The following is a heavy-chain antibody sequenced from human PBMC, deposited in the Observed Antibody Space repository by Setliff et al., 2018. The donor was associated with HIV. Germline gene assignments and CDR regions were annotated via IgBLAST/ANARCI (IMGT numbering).Heavy chain of an antibody. CDR3: ARDTVKATFSDY. D-gene: IGHD4-17*01. Sequence: ASVKVSCKASGYIFTGHYMHWVRQAPGQGLEWMGWINPNSGGTNYAQKFQGRVTMTRDTSIITAYMELSSLTSADTAVYYCARDTVKATFSDYWGQGTLVTVS. J-gene: IGHJ4*02. CDR1: GYIFTGHY. V-gene: IGHV1-2*02. CDR2: INPNSGGT.